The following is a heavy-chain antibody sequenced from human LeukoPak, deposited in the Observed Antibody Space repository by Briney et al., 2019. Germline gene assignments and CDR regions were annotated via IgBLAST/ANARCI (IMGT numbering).Heavy chain of an antibody. J-gene: IGHJ5*02. CDR2: ISAYNGNT. D-gene: IGHD3-22*01. Sequence: ASVKVSCKASGYTFTSYGISWVRQAPGQGLEWMGWISAYNGNTNYAQKLQGRVTMTTDTSTSTAYMELRSLRSDDTAVYYCARGPRGITMIVVAPMNWFGPWGQGTLVTVSS. V-gene: IGHV1-18*01. CDR1: GYTFTSYG. CDR3: ARGPRGITMIVVAPMNWFGP.